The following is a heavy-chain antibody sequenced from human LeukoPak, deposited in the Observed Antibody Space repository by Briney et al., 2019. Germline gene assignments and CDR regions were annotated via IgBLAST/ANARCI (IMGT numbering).Heavy chain of an antibody. V-gene: IGHV3-74*03. CDR1: GFSINNYW. CDR3: XXXXXPGAYGKFDP. J-gene: IGHJ5*02. Sequence: GGSLRLSCAVSGFSINNYWMHWVRQAPGKGLVWVSRINSDGRSTTYADSVKGRFTISRDNAKNTLYLQVNSLTVEDTAIYYCXXXXXPGAYGKFDPWGQGTLVTVSS. D-gene: IGHD3-16*01. CDR2: INSDGRST.